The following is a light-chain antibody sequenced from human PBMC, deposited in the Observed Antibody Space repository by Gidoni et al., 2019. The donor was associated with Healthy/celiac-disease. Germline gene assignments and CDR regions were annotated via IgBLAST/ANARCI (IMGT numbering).Light chain of an antibody. J-gene: IGLJ2*01. CDR2: DVS. CDR3: SSYTSSSPVV. V-gene: IGLV2-14*01. CDR1: SSDVGGYNY. Sequence: QSALTQPASVAGSPGQSITISCTGTSSDVGGYNYVSWYQQQPGKAPKLMIYDVSNRPSGVSNRFFGSKSGNTASLTISGLQAEDEADYYCSSYTSSSPVVFGGGTKLTVL.